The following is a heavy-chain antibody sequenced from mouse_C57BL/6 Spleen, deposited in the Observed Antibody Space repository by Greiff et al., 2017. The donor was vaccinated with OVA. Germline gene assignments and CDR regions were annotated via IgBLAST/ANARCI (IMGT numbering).Heavy chain of an antibody. V-gene: IGHV5-4*03. CDR3: ASGGWYFDV. CDR1: GFTFSSYA. CDR2: ISDGGSYT. J-gene: IGHJ1*03. Sequence: EVMLVESGGGLVKPGGSLKLSCAASGFTFSSYAMSWVRQTPEKRLEWVATISDGGSYTYYPDNVKGRFTISRDNAKNNLYLQMSHLKSEDTAMYYCASGGWYFDVWGTGTTVTVSS.